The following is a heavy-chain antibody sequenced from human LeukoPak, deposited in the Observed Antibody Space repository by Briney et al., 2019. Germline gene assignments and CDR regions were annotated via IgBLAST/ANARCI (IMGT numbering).Heavy chain of an antibody. CDR3: ARVNYDYGAYVGAFDI. D-gene: IGHD4-17*01. CDR1: GFTFSSYA. Sequence: PGGSLRLSCAASGFTFSSYAMHWVRQAPGRGREWVAVIWYDGSNKYYVDSVKGRFTISRDNSKNTLSLQMNSLRAKDTAVYYCARVNYDYGAYVGAFDIWGQGTMVTVSS. J-gene: IGHJ3*02. CDR2: IWYDGSNK. V-gene: IGHV3-33*01.